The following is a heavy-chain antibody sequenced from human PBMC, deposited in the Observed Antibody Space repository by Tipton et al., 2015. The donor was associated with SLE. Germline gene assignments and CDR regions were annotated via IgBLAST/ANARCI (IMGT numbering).Heavy chain of an antibody. D-gene: IGHD6-13*01. Sequence: QLVQSGAEVKKPGASVKVSCKASGYTFTDYYIHWVRQAPGQGLEWMGWINPHSGGTKYAQKLQGRVTMTTDTSTSTAYMELRSLRSDDTAVYYCARAGRIVALLYGMDVWGQGTTVTVSS. J-gene: IGHJ6*02. CDR1: GYTFTDYY. V-gene: IGHV1-2*02. CDR3: ARAGRIVALLYGMDV. CDR2: INPHSGGT.